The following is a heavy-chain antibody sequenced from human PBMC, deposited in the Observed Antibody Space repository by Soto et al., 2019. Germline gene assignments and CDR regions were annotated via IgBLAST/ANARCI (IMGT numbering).Heavy chain of an antibody. Sequence: SETLSLTCTVAGGSXSSYYWSWILQPPGKGLEWIGYIYYSGSTNYNPSLKSRVTISVDTSKNQFSQKLSSVTAADTAVYYCARDGSGDYHDRYNWFDPWGQGTLVTVSS. J-gene: IGHJ5*02. CDR3: ARDGSGDYHDRYNWFDP. V-gene: IGHV4-59*01. CDR2: IYYSGST. CDR1: GGSXSSYY. D-gene: IGHD2-21*02.